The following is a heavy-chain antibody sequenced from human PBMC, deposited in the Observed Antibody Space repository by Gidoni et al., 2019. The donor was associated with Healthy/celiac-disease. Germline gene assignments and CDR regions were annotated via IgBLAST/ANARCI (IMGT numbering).Heavy chain of an antibody. CDR3: AHSPTYCSGGSCYSGEGWFDP. D-gene: IGHD2-15*01. CDR2: IYWDDDK. J-gene: IGHJ5*02. CDR1: GFSLSTSGVG. V-gene: IGHV2-5*02. Sequence: QITLKASGPTLVKPTQTLTLTCPFSGFSLSTSGVGVGWIRQPPGKALEWLALIYWDDDKRYSPSLKSRLTITKDTAKNQVVLTMTNMDPVDTATYYCAHSPTYCSGGSCYSGEGWFDPWGQGTLVTVSS.